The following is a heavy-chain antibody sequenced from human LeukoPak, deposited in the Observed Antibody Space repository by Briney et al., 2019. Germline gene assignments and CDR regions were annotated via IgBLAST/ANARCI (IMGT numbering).Heavy chain of an antibody. CDR3: ARDTEAMIYYYYYGMDV. J-gene: IGHJ6*02. CDR1: GFTFSDYY. Sequence: GGSLRLSCAASGFTFSDYYMSWIRQAPGKGLEWASYISSSGSTIYYADSVKGRFTISRDNAKNSLYLQMNSLRAEDTVVYYCARDTEAMIYYYYYGMDVWGQGTTVTVSS. D-gene: IGHD3-22*01. V-gene: IGHV3-11*01. CDR2: ISSSGSTI.